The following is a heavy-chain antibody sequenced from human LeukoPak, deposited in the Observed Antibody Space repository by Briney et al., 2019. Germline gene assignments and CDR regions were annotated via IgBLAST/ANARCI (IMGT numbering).Heavy chain of an antibody. D-gene: IGHD3-10*01. J-gene: IGHJ4*02. CDR1: GGSISRNY. Sequence: SETLSLTCTVSGGSISRNYWSWIRQPPGKGLEWIGYIYYSGSTNYNPSLKSRVTISVDTSKNQFSLKLSSVTAADTAVYYCAREGGSGSYGIDYWGQGTLVTVSS. CDR2: IYYSGST. V-gene: IGHV4-59*01. CDR3: AREGGSGSYGIDY.